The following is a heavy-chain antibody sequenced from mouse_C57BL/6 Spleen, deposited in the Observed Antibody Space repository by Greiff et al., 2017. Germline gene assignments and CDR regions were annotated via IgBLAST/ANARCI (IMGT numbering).Heavy chain of an antibody. J-gene: IGHJ4*01. CDR2: FYPGSGSI. CDR1: GYTFTEYT. V-gene: IGHV1-62-2*01. D-gene: IGHD2-12*01. Sequence: VQVVESGAELVKPGASVKLSCKASGYTFTEYTIHWVKQRSGQGLEWIGWFYPGSGSIKYNEKFKDKATLTADKSSSTVYMELSRLTSEDSAVYFCARHEGYSYAMDYWGQGTSVTVSS. CDR3: ARHEGYSYAMDY.